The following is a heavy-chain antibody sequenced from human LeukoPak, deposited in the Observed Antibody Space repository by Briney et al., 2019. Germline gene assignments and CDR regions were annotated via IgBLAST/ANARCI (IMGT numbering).Heavy chain of an antibody. CDR1: GDSINSYF. CDR3: ARVTQTHDAFDV. Sequence: PSETLSLTCTVSGDSINSYFWTWIRQPPGKGLEWLGYIYSRGTTAYNPSLESRLAMSTDTSKNQFSLTLRYVTTADTAVYFCARVTQTHDAFDVWGKPIMVTVSS. D-gene: IGHD2-21*02. V-gene: IGHV4-59*01. CDR2: IYSRGTT. J-gene: IGHJ3*01.